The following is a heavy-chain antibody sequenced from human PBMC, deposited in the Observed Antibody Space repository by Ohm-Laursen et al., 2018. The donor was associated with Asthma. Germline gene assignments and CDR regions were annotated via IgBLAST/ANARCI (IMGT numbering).Heavy chain of an antibody. D-gene: IGHD2-21*02. CDR2: ISSSSSTI. Sequence: SLRLSCTASGFTFSNHWMNWVRQAPGKGLEWVSYISSSSSTIYYADSVKGRFTISRDNAKNSLYLQMSSLRDEDTAVYYCARDRGGDRSFDYWGQGTLVTVSS. J-gene: IGHJ4*02. V-gene: IGHV3-48*02. CDR3: ARDRGGDRSFDY. CDR1: GFTFSNHW.